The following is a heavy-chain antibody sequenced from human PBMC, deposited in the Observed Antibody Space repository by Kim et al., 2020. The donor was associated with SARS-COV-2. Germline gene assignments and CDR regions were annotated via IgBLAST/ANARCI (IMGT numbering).Heavy chain of an antibody. D-gene: IGHD3-16*01. J-gene: IGHJ3*02. V-gene: IGHV3-48*02. CDR1: GFTFSAYD. Sequence: GGSLRLSCATSGFTFSAYDMNWVRQVPGKGLEWLSFITTSSTTIYYADSVKGRFTISRDNAKNSLSLQMNSLRDEDTAVYFCVSDRWGGVFDIWGQGPMV. CDR2: ITTSSTTI. CDR3: VSDRWGGVFDI.